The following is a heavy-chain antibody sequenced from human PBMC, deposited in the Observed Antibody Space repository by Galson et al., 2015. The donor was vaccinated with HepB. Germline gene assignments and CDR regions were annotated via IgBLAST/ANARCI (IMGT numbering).Heavy chain of an antibody. D-gene: IGHD6-13*01. J-gene: IGHJ4*02. CDR1: GFTSSTSW. CDR3: ATDLKGSSSWSWAFDD. Sequence: SLRLSCAASGFTSSTSWMNWVRQAPGKGLEWVANINQDGSEKYYVASVRGRSTISRDSAKNSLHLQMNSLRAEDTAVYYCATDLKGSSSWSWAFDDWGQGTLVTVSS. CDR2: INQDGSEK. V-gene: IGHV3-7*01.